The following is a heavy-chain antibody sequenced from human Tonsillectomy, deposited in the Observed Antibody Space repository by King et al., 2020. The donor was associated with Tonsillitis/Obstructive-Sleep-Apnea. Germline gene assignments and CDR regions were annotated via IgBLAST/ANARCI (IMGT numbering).Heavy chain of an antibody. J-gene: IGHJ6*02. CDR2: IWYDGSNK. Sequence: VQLVESGGGVVQPGRSLRLSCAASGFTFSAYGMHWVRQAPGKGLEWVAVIWYDGSNKYYADSVKGRFTISRDNSKNTLYLQMNSLRAEDTAVYYCASKTTAQHYYYYGMDVWGQGTTVTVPS. CDR3: ASKTTAQHYYYYGMDV. V-gene: IGHV3-33*01. CDR1: GFTFSAYG. D-gene: IGHD4-17*01.